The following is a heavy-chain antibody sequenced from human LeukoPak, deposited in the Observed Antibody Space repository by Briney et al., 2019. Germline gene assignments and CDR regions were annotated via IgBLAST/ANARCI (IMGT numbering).Heavy chain of an antibody. J-gene: IGHJ4*02. CDR2: FDPEDGET. V-gene: IGHV1-24*01. CDR1: GYTLTELS. CDR3: ATKVYYGSGSYEPSGTFDY. Sequence: GASVKVSCKVSGYTLTELSMHWVRQAPGKGLEWTGGFDPEDGETIYAQKFQGRVTMTEDTSTDTAYMELSNLRSEDTAVYYCATKVYYGSGSYEPSGTFDYWGQGTLVTVSS. D-gene: IGHD3-10*01.